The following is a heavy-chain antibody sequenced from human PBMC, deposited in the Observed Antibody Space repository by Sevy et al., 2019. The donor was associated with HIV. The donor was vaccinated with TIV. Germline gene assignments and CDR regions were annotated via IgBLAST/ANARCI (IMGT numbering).Heavy chain of an antibody. V-gene: IGHV3-49*04. J-gene: IGHJ4*02. CDR3: TGSSSGYSANFDY. CDR1: GFTFGDYA. D-gene: IGHD3-22*01. CDR2: IRSIAYGGTT. Sequence: GGSLRLSCTASGFTFGDYAMSWVRQAPGKGLEWVGFIRSIAYGGTTEYAASVKGRFTISRDDSKSIAYLQMNSLKTEDTAVYYCTGSSSGYSANFDYWGQGTLVTVS.